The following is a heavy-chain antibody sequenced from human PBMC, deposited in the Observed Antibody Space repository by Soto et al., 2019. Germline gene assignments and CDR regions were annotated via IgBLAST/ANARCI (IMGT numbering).Heavy chain of an antibody. CDR3: ARHPGDYDSSGSTYYYYYGLNV. V-gene: IGHV3-30-3*01. Sequence: GGSLRLSCAASGFTFSSYAMHWVRQGAGKELEWVAVISYDGSNKYYADSVKGRCTISRDNSKNTRYLQMNSLRAADTAVYYCARHPGDYDSSGSTYYYYYGLNVRGQGTTVTASS. D-gene: IGHD3-22*01. CDR2: ISYDGSNK. J-gene: IGHJ6*02. CDR1: GFTFSSYA.